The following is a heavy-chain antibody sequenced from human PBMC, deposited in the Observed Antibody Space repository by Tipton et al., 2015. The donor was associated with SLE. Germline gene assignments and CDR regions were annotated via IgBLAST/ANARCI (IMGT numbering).Heavy chain of an antibody. CDR3: ARLRFRHCTNGICFTNLAVGGTLDY. J-gene: IGHJ4*02. CDR1: GDSISSDSYY. V-gene: IGHV4-39*01. CDR2: IYYSGST. Sequence: TLSLTCAVSGDSISSDSYYWGWIRQPPGKGLEWIGHIYYSGSTYYNPSLKSRVTIYVDTSKNQFSLKLTSVTAADTAVYYCARLRFRHCTNGICFTNLAVGGTLDYWGQGTLVTVSS. D-gene: IGHD2-8*01.